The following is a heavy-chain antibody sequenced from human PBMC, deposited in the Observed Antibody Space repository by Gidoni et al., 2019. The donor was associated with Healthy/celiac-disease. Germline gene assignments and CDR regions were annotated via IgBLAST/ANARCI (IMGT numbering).Heavy chain of an antibody. CDR1: GFTFSSYS. CDR2: ISSSSSYI. Sequence: EVQLVESGGGLVKPGGSLRLSCAASGFTFSSYSMNWVRQAPGKGLEWVSSISSSSSYIYYADSVKGRFTISRDNAKNSLYLQMNSLRAEDTAVYYCARSPMTTVTTVWFDPWGQGTLVTVSS. J-gene: IGHJ5*02. V-gene: IGHV3-21*01. D-gene: IGHD4-4*01. CDR3: ARSPMTTVTTVWFDP.